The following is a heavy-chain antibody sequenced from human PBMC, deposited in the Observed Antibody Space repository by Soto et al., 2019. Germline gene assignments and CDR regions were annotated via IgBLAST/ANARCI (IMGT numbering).Heavy chain of an antibody. V-gene: IGHV1-2*04. D-gene: IGHD4-17*01. CDR1: GYTFTGYY. CDR2: INPNSGGT. CDR3: ARSTYGDYSYYYYSMDV. J-gene: IGHJ6*02. Sequence: GASVKVSCKASGYTFTGYYMHWVRQAPGQGLEWMGWINPNSGGTNYAQKFQGWVTMTRDTSTSTAYMELSRLRSEDTAVYYCARSTYGDYSYYYYSMDVWGQGTTVTVSS.